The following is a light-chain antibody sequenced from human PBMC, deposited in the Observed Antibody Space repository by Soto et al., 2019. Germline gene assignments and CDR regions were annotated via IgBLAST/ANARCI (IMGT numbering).Light chain of an antibody. CDR2: GAS. CDR1: QGISNY. V-gene: IGKV1-27*01. Sequence: DIQMTQSPSSLSASVGDRVTITCRASQGISNYLAWYQQKPGKVPKLLIYGASTLQSGVPSRFSGSGSGTDFTLTISSLQPEDVATYYCQKYSSASALTFGGGTKVE. CDR3: QKYSSASALT. J-gene: IGKJ4*01.